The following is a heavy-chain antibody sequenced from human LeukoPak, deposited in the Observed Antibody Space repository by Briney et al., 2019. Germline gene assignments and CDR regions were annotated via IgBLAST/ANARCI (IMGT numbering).Heavy chain of an antibody. CDR1: GGSFSSYY. D-gene: IGHD3-22*01. V-gene: IGHV4-59*01. CDR2: IYYSGST. Sequence: SETLSLTCAVYGGSFSSYYWSWIRQPPGKGLEWIGYIYYSGSTNYNPSLKSRVTISVDTSKNQFSLKLSSVTAADTAVYYCARGVGAYYYDSSGPYFDYWGQGTLVTVSS. J-gene: IGHJ4*02. CDR3: ARGVGAYYYDSSGPYFDY.